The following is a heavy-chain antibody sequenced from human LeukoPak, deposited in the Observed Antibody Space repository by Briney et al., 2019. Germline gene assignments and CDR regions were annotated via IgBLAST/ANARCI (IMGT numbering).Heavy chain of an antibody. CDR3: ARAWGDGCSSTSCYTFSYFDY. CDR2: IIPIFGTA. Sequence: VASVKVSCKASGGTFSSYAISWVRQAPGQGLEWMGGIIPIFGTANYAQKFQGRVTITADESTSTAYMEQSSLRSEDTAVYYCARAWGDGCSSTSCYTFSYFDYWGQGTLVTVSS. D-gene: IGHD2-2*02. J-gene: IGHJ4*02. CDR1: GGTFSSYA. V-gene: IGHV1-69*01.